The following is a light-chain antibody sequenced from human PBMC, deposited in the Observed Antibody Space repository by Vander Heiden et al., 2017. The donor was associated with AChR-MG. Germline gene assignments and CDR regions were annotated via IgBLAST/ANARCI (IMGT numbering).Light chain of an antibody. V-gene: IGKV1-5*01. CDR1: QTISGW. J-gene: IGKJ1*01. Sequence: DIQMTQSPSTLSASVGDRVTITCRASQTISGWLAWYQQKPGAAPKLLIYDASTLESGVPSRLSGSGFGTEFTHTISSLQPEDFATYYCQHYSNYPRTFGQGTKVDIK. CDR2: DAS. CDR3: QHYSNYPRT.